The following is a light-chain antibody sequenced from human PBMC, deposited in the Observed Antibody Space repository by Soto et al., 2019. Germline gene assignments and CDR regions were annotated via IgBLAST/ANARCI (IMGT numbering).Light chain of an antibody. CDR1: SSDVGGYNF. Sequence: QSALTQPPSASGSPRQSVTISCTGTSSDVGGYNFVSWYQQHPGKAPKLLIYEVNKRPSGVPDRFSGSKSGNTASLTVSGLQAEDEADYYCSSHAGSNLVVFGGGTKLTVL. CDR3: SSHAGSNLVV. V-gene: IGLV2-8*01. CDR2: EVN. J-gene: IGLJ2*01.